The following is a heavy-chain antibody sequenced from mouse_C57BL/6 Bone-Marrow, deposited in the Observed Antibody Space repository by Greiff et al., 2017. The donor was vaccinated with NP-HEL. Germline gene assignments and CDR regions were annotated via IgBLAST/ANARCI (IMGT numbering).Heavy chain of an antibody. Sequence: LKQPGAELVKPGASVKLSCKASGYTFTSYWMHWVKQRPGQGLEWIGMIHPNSGSTNYNEKFKSKATLTVDKSSSTAYMQLSSLTSEDSAVYYCAREGRGYSNYAWFAYWGQGTLVTVSA. V-gene: IGHV1-64*01. CDR3: AREGRGYSNYAWFAY. J-gene: IGHJ3*01. CDR1: GYTFTSYW. D-gene: IGHD2-5*01. CDR2: IHPNSGST.